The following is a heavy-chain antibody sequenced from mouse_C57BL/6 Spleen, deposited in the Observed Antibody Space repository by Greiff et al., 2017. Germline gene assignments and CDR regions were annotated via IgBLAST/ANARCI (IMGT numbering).Heavy chain of an antibody. V-gene: IGHV1-4*01. D-gene: IGHD2-3*01. Sequence: VKLQESGAELARPGASVKMSCKASGYTFTSYTMHWVKQRPGQGLEWIGYINPSSGYTKYNQKFKDKATLTADQSSSTAYMQLSSLTSEDSAVYYCARGDCYYVGGTGPTVTFSS. CDR3: ARGDCYYV. CDR1: GYTFTSYT. J-gene: IGHJ1*03. CDR2: INPSSGYT.